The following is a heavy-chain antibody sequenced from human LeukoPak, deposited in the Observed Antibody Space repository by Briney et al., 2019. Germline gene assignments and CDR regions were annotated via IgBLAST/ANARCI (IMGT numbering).Heavy chain of an antibody. J-gene: IGHJ4*02. CDR1: GGSFSGYY. CDR3: ARDLVY. Sequence: SETLSLTCAVYGGSFSGYYWSWIRQPPGKGLEWIGEINHSGSTNYNPSLKSRVTISVDTSKNQFSLKLSSVTAADTAVYYCARDLVYWGQGTLVTVSS. V-gene: IGHV4-34*01. CDR2: INHSGST.